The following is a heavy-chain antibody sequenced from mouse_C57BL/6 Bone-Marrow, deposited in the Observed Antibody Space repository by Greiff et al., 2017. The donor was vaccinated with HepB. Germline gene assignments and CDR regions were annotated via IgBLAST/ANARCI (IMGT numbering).Heavy chain of an antibody. Sequence: VQGVESGPELVKPGASVKLSCKASGYTFTSYDINWVKQRPGQGLEWIGWIYPRDGSTKYNEKFKGKATLTVDTSSSTAYMELHSLTSEDSAVYFCAREANWDEFAYWGQGTLVTVSA. J-gene: IGHJ3*01. D-gene: IGHD4-1*01. CDR3: AREANWDEFAY. CDR1: GYTFTSYD. CDR2: IYPRDGST. V-gene: IGHV1-85*01.